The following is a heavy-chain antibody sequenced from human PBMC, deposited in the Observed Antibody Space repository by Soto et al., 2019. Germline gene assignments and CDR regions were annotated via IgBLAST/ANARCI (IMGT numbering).Heavy chain of an antibody. CDR3: TSHMTTSRNIGGLAYFDY. Sequence: GSLRLSCAASGFTFSGSAMHWVRQASGKGLEWVGRIRSKANSYATAYAASVKGRFTISRDDSKNTAYLQMNSLKTEDTAVYYCTSHMTTSRNIGGLAYFDYWGQGTLVTVSS. D-gene: IGHD3-16*01. CDR1: GFTFSGSA. CDR2: IRSKANSYAT. J-gene: IGHJ4*02. V-gene: IGHV3-73*01.